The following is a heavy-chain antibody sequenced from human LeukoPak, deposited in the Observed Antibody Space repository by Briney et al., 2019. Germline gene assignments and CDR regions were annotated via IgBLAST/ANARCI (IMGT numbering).Heavy chain of an antibody. Sequence: GGSLRLSCAASGFAFSTYAMTWVRQAPGRGLEWVSTIFNSGDVTFYSSSVRGRFTISRDNSKNTLDLQMNSLRAEDTAVYYCAKEVIGSHFDFWGQGTLVTVSS. CDR1: GFAFSTYA. J-gene: IGHJ4*02. CDR3: AKEVIGSHFDF. D-gene: IGHD1-26*01. V-gene: IGHV3-23*01. CDR2: IFNSGDVT.